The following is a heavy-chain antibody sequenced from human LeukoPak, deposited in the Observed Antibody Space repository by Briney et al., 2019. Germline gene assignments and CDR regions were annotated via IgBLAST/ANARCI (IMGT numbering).Heavy chain of an antibody. J-gene: IGHJ4*02. CDR2: IIPILGIA. V-gene: IGHV1-69*04. CDR1: GYTFTSYG. Sequence: SVKVSCKASGYTFTSYGISWVRQAPGQGLEWMGRIIPILGIANYAQKFQGRVTITADKSTSAAYMELSSLRSEDTAVYYCARVYNWNDGEDYWGQGTLVTVSS. CDR3: ARVYNWNDGEDY. D-gene: IGHD1-1*01.